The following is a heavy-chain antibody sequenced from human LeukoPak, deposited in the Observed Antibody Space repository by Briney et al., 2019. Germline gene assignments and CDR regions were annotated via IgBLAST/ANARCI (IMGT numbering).Heavy chain of an antibody. D-gene: IGHD6-13*01. V-gene: IGHV4-61*05. CDR1: GGSISSRSYH. CDR2: IYYSGST. J-gene: IGHJ4*02. CDR3: ARAGRRAAAGTFDY. Sequence: SETLSLTCTVSGGSISSRSYHWGWIRQPPGKGLEWIGYIYYSGSTNYNPSLKSRVTISVDTSKNQFSLKLSSVTAADTAVYYCARAGRRAAAGTFDYWGQGTLVTVSS.